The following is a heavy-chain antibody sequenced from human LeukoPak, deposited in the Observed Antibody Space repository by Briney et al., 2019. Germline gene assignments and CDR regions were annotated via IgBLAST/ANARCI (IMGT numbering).Heavy chain of an antibody. CDR3: ARLAPDYDSSGRRIDY. D-gene: IGHD3-22*01. CDR1: GYTFTSYD. CDR2: MNPNSGNT. J-gene: IGHJ4*02. V-gene: IGHV1-8*01. Sequence: GASVKVSCKASGYTFTSYDINWVRQATGQGLEWMGWMNPNSGNTGYAQKFQGRVTMTRNTSISTAYMELSSLRSEDTAVYYCARLAPDYDSSGRRIDYWGQGTLVTVSS.